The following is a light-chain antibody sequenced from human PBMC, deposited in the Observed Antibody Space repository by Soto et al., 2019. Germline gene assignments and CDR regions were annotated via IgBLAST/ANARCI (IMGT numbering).Light chain of an antibody. V-gene: IGLV2-14*03. Sequence: QSVLTQPASVSGSPGQSITISCIGTSGDIGAYNYVSWYQQHPGKAPKLMIFDVNDRPSGISNRFSGSKSGNTASLTISGLQAEDEADYYCISYTTSSVVVFGGGTKLTVL. CDR3: ISYTTSSVVV. CDR2: DVN. J-gene: IGLJ3*02. CDR1: SGDIGAYNY.